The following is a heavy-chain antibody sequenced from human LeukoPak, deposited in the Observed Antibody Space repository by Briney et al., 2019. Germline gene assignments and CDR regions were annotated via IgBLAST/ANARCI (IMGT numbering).Heavy chain of an antibody. D-gene: IGHD3-3*01. CDR1: GGSFSGYY. CDR2: INHSGST. CDR3: ARGPLRFLEWLGFNWFDP. V-gene: IGHV4-34*01. Sequence: PSETLSLTCAVYGGSFSGYYWSWIRQPPGKGLEWIGEINHSGSTNYNPSLKSRVTISVDTSKNQFSLKLSSVTAADTAVYYCARGPLRFLEWLGFNWFDPWGQGTLVTVSS. J-gene: IGHJ5*02.